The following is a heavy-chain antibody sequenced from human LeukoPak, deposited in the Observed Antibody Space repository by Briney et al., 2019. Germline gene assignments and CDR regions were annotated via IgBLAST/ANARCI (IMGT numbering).Heavy chain of an antibody. V-gene: IGHV3-23*01. CDR1: GFTFSRYY. D-gene: IGHD2-2*01. CDR3: AKIVVPAAYYFYGMDV. Sequence: GGSLRLSCAASGFTFSRYYMSWVRQTPGKGLEWVSGISGNGVKTFCADSVKGRFTVSRDNSKKTVDLQMNSLRVEDTAIFYCAKIVVPAAYYFYGMDVWGQGTTVTVSS. J-gene: IGHJ6*02. CDR2: ISGNGVKT.